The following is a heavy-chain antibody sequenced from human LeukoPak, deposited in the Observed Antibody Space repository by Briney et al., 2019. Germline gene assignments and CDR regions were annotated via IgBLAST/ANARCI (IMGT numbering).Heavy chain of an antibody. J-gene: IGHJ4*02. CDR1: GGSVSSSNYH. CDR3: GSIPGSSTSWFHFDN. CDR2: LFSTGIT. V-gene: IGHV4-39*01. Sequence: PSETLSLTCSVSGGSVSSSNYHWAWIRQSPGMGLQWIGTLFSTGITSQTPDASLRSRITLSVDTSRNQFSLELRSLTAADTAIFYCGSIPGSSTSWFHFDNWGQGTLVTVSS. D-gene: IGHD2-2*01.